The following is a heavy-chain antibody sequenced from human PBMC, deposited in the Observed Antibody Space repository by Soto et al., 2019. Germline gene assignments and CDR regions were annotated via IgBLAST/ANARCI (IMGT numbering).Heavy chain of an antibody. CDR3: ARDPRPYCSGGSCYPEYFQH. J-gene: IGHJ1*01. V-gene: IGHV3-33*01. CDR1: GFTFSSYG. Sequence: QVQLVESGGGVVQPGRSLRLSCAASGFTFSSYGMHWVRQAPGKGLEWVAVIWYDGSNKYYADSVKGRFTISRDNSKNTLYLQMNSLRAEDTAVYYCARDPRPYCSGGSCYPEYFQHWGQGTLVTVSS. CDR2: IWYDGSNK. D-gene: IGHD2-15*01.